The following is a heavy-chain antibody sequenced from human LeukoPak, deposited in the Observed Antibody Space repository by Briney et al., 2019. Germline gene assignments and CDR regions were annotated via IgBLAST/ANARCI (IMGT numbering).Heavy chain of an antibody. Sequence: GESLKISCTASGYSFTTYWIGWVRQMPGKGLEWMGVIYPDDSDTRYSPSFQGQVTFSADKSITAAYLQWSSLKASDTAIYYCARLPRFLEAGWGPDPWGQGTLITVAS. CDR2: IYPDDSDT. D-gene: IGHD7-27*01. V-gene: IGHV5-51*01. CDR1: GYSFTTYW. CDR3: ARLPRFLEAGWGPDP. J-gene: IGHJ5*02.